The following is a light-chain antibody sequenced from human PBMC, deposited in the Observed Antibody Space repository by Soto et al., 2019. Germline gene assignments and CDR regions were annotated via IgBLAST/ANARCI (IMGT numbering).Light chain of an antibody. J-gene: IGLJ1*01. CDR2: SNF. CDR3: QSYDSNLRGCHV. CDR1: SSNIGAGYD. Sequence: QSVLTQPPSVSGAPGQRVTISCTGSSSNIGAGYDVHWYQQLPGTAPKLLIYSNFNRPSGVPDRFSGSKSCTSAALAITRLQDEDEADDYYQSYDSNLRGCHVFGTGTKLTVL. V-gene: IGLV1-40*01.